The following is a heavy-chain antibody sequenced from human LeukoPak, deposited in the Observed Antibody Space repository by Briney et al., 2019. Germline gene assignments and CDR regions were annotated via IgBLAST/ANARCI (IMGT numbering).Heavy chain of an antibody. J-gene: IGHJ4*02. V-gene: IGHV3-74*01. CDR2: IKGDGTST. Sequence: GGSLRLSCAASGFTFSSRWMHWVRQAPGKGPVWVSRIKGDGTSTAYADSVKGRFTISRDNAKNTLDLQMNSLRADDTAVYYCVRDGVGAPPFDYWGQGILVTVSS. D-gene: IGHD1-26*01. CDR1: GFTFSSRW. CDR3: VRDGVGAPPFDY.